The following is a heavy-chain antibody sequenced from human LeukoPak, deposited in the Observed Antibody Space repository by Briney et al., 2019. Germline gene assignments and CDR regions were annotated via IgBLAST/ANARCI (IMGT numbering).Heavy chain of an antibody. CDR3: ARGRGSGHKENWFDP. CDR1: GYTFTTYD. D-gene: IGHD6-19*01. CDR2: MNPNSGNT. V-gene: IGHV1-8*01. J-gene: IGHJ5*02. Sequence: GASVKVSCKASGYTFTTYDINWVRQATGQGLEWMGWMNPNSGNTGYTQKFQGRVTMTRNTSISSAYMELSSLRSEDTAVYYCARGRGSGHKENWFDPWGQGTLVTVSS.